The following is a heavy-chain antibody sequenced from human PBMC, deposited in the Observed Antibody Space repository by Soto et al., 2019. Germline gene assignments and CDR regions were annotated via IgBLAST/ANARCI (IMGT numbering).Heavy chain of an antibody. Sequence: PGESLKISCDGSGYSFTTYWIGLVLQMPGKGLEWMGIIYPCDSDTIYSPSFQGQVTISADKSISTAYLQWSSLKASDTAMYYCARVAGTTSRAFDIWGQGTMVTVSS. D-gene: IGHD1-7*01. CDR2: IYPCDSDT. V-gene: IGHV5-51*01. CDR3: ARVAGTTSRAFDI. CDR1: GYSFTTYW. J-gene: IGHJ3*02.